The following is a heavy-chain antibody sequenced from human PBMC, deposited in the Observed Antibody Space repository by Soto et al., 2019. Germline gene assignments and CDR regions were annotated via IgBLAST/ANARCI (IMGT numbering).Heavy chain of an antibody. Sequence: QVQLVESGGGVVQPGRSLRLSCAASGFTFSSYGMHWVRQAPGKGLEWLAVIWYDGSNKYYADSVKGRFTISRDNSKNTLYLQMNSLRAEDTAVYYCARECPRYCSGGSCYSFYYWGQGTLVTVSS. CDR3: ARECPRYCSGGSCYSFYY. CDR1: GFTFSSYG. D-gene: IGHD2-15*01. J-gene: IGHJ4*02. CDR2: IWYDGSNK. V-gene: IGHV3-33*01.